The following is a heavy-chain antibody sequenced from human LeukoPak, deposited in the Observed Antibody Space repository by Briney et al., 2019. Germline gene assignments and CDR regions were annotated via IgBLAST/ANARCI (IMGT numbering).Heavy chain of an antibody. J-gene: IGHJ5*02. D-gene: IGHD5-18*01. V-gene: IGHV3-7*01. CDR2: IKQDGSEI. CDR3: ARVLGYGWFDP. Sequence: GGSLRLSCAASGFTFKTYWMGWVRQAPGKGLEWVANIKQDGSEIYYVDSVKGRFTISRDNAKNSLYLQMNSLSAEDTAVYYCARVLGYGWFDPWGQGTLVTVSS. CDR1: GFTFKTYW.